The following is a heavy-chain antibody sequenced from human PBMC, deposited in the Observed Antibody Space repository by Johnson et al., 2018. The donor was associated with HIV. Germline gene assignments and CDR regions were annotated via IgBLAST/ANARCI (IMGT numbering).Heavy chain of an antibody. Sequence: VQLVESGGGLVQPGRSLRLSCAASGFTFSRYWMSWVRQAPGKGLEWVANIKQDGSEKYYVDSVKGRFTISRDNAKNLLYLQMNSLRAEDTAVYYCTTGAFDIWGQGTMVTVSS. V-gene: IGHV3-7*04. CDR1: GFTFSRYW. CDR2: IKQDGSEK. J-gene: IGHJ3*02. CDR3: TTGAFDI.